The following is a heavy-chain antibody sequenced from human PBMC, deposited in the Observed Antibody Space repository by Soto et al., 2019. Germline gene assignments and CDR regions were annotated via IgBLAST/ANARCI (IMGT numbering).Heavy chain of an antibody. J-gene: IGHJ6*02. CDR2: INHTGNS. D-gene: IGHD2-15*01. CDR3: ATLPIVVVPPTEGDNSSPMDL. CDR1: GDSISTFF. V-gene: IGHV4-59*12. Sequence: SETLSLTCTVSGDSISTFFWSWIRKPPGKGLEWIGYINHTGNSNYNPSLKSRVTISVDTSKNQFSLKLSSVTAADTAVYYCATLPIVVVPPTEGDNSSPMDLWGQGTTVTVSS.